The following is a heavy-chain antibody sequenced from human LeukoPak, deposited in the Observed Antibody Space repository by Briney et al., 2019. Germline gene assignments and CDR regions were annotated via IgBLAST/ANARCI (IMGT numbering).Heavy chain of an antibody. CDR2: ISYDGGST. CDR1: GFTFAGYA. Sequence: GGSLRLSCAASGFTFAGYAMTWVRQAPGKGLEWVAIISYDGGSTSYADSVKGRFTISRDNSKNTLYLQMSSLRTEDTAVYYCAKIEGSSSYYFDYWGQGTLVTVSS. V-gene: IGHV3-30*18. D-gene: IGHD6-6*01. J-gene: IGHJ4*02. CDR3: AKIEGSSSYYFDY.